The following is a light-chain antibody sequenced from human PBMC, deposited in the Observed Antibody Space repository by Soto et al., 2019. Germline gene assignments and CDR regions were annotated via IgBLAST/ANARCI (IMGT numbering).Light chain of an antibody. J-gene: IGKJ1*01. CDR2: AAS. Sequence: IQMTQSPSTLSASVGDRVTITCRASQGISSYLAWYQQKPGKAPKLLIYAASTLQSGVPSRFSGSGSGTDFTLTISRLQSEDFATYYCQQYYTSPSFGQGTKVDIK. CDR1: QGISSY. CDR3: QQYYTSPS. V-gene: IGKV1-8*01.